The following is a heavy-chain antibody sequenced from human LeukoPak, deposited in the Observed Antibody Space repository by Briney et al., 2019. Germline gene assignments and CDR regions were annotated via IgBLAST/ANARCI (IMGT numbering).Heavy chain of an antibody. J-gene: IGHJ2*01. D-gene: IGHD6-19*01. CDR1: GYTXTHYY. CDR3: ARYRSSWYCDL. CDR2: SNPSGGST. Sequence: AAVTVTFMSSGYTXTHYYMHWLRQAPARGVDGMGISNPSGGSTSFARKFQGRVTLTRATFKSTVYLSLRSLRSEDTAVYFCARYRSSWYCDLWGRGTLVSVSS. V-gene: IGHV1-46*01.